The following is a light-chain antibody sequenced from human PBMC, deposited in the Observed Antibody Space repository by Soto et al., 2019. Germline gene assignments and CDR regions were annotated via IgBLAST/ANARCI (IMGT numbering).Light chain of an antibody. CDR3: QKYNSVPQT. CDR1: QAISYY. J-gene: IGKJ1*01. Sequence: DIQMAQSPSSLSASVGDRVTISCRTSQAISYYLAWYQQKPGKVPELLIYDASTLQSGVPSRFSGSGSGTDFTLTISSLQPADVATYYCQKYNSVPQTFGQGTKVEIK. V-gene: IGKV1-27*01. CDR2: DAS.